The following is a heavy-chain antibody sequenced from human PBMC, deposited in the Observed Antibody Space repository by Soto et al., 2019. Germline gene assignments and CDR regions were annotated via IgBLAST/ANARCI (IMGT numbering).Heavy chain of an antibody. Sequence: QVQLVQSGAEVKKPGSSVKVSCKASGGTFSSYTISWVRQAPGQGLEWMGRIIPILGIANYAQKFQGRVTITADKSTSTAYMELSSLRSEDTAVYYCARVIYVYGGNLGCMDVWGQGTTVTVSS. CDR3: ARVIYVYGGNLGCMDV. D-gene: IGHD4-17*01. J-gene: IGHJ6*02. CDR2: IIPILGIA. V-gene: IGHV1-69*02. CDR1: GGTFSSYT.